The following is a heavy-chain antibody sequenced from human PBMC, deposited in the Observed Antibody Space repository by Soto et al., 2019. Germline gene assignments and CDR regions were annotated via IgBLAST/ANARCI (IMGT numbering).Heavy chain of an antibody. CDR2: TSIGGNT. D-gene: IGHD3-10*01. CDR1: GFTFNTYA. J-gene: IGHJ5*02. V-gene: IGHV3-23*01. CDR3: AKDLRPGLVVPTKSGFDP. Sequence: GGSLRLSCEASGFTFNTYAMTWFRQLPGKGLEWVSTTSIGGNTDFAESVRGRFSVSRDNSKNTLYLQMTNLRAEDAAIYFCAKDLRPGLVVPTKSGFDPWGQGTRVTVSS.